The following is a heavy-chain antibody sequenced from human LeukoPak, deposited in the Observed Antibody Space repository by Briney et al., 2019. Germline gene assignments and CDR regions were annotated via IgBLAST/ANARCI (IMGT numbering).Heavy chain of an antibody. D-gene: IGHD2-15*01. CDR2: IYYSGST. V-gene: IGHV4-30-4*01. Sequence: SETLSLTCTVSGASISSGDYLWSWIRQPRGMGLEWIGNIYYSGSTNYNASLKSRVTISIDTSKNQFSLKLSSVTAADTAVYYCARFAGFCSGDGCYNAFHIWGQGTMVTVSS. CDR3: ARFAGFCSGDGCYNAFHI. CDR1: GASISSGDYL. J-gene: IGHJ3*02.